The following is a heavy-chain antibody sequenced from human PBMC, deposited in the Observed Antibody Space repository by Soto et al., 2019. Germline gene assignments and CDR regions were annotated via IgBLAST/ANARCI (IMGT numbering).Heavy chain of an antibody. CDR3: SKADYDILTGYPGDYYGMDV. J-gene: IGHJ6*02. Sequence: GGSLRLSCAASGFTFSSYAMSWVRQAPGKGLEWVSAISGSGGSTYYADSVKGRFTISRDNSKNTLYLQMNSLRAEDTAVYFFSKADYDILTGYPGDYYGMDVWGQGTTVTVSS. CDR1: GFTFSSYA. D-gene: IGHD3-9*01. CDR2: ISGSGGST. V-gene: IGHV3-23*01.